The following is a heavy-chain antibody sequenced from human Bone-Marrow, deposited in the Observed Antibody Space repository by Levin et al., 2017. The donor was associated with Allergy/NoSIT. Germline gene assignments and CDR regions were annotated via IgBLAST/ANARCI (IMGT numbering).Heavy chain of an antibody. D-gene: IGHD4-11*01. CDR3: ARSGHYSNPGADYYYTDV. Sequence: GGSLRLSCAASGFTFSTYGMHWVRQAPGKGLEWVAVIWFAGNNEYYADSVKGRFTISRDNSKNTLYVQMNSLRAEDTAVYYCARSGHYSNPGADYYYTDVWGKGTTVTVSS. V-gene: IGHV3-33*01. CDR2: IWFAGNNE. J-gene: IGHJ6*03. CDR1: GFTFSTYG.